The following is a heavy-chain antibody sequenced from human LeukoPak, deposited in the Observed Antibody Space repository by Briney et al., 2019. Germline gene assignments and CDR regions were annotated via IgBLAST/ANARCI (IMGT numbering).Heavy chain of an antibody. CDR3: ARVDDYGGNSVGY. CDR1: GYSFTTYY. V-gene: IGHV1-46*01. D-gene: IGHD4-23*01. J-gene: IGHJ4*02. CDR2: MNPRGGST. Sequence: GASVNVSCTASGYSFTTYYMHWMRQAPGQGLEWMGTMNPRGGSTNYAQKFQGRVTMIRDPSTSTVYLELSSLRFEDTAVYYCARVDDYGGNSVGYWGQGTLVTVSS.